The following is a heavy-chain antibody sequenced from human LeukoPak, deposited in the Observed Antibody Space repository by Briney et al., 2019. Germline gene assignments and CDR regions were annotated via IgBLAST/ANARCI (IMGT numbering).Heavy chain of an antibody. J-gene: IGHJ4*02. CDR2: IIPIFGTA. V-gene: IGHV1-69*01. Sequence: SVKVSCKASGGTFSSYAISWVRQAPGQGLEWMGGIIPIFGTANYAQKFLGRVTITADESTSTAYMELSSLRSEDTAVYYCATAAGTGTYYFDYWGQGTLVTVSS. D-gene: IGHD6-13*01. CDR1: GGTFSSYA. CDR3: ATAAGTGTYYFDY.